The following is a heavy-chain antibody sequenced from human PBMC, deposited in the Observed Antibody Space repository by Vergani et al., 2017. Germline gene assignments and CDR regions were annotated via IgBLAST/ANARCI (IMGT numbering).Heavy chain of an antibody. CDR3: ASPGYSGHY. CDR1: GFTFSGSA. D-gene: IGHD3-10*01. CDR2: IRSKANSYAT. Sequence: EVQLVESGGGLVQPGGSLKLSCAASGFTFSGSAMHWVRQASGKGLEWVGRIRSKANSYATAYAASVKGRFTISRDDSKNTLYLQMNSLRAEDTAVYYCASPGYSGHYWGQGTLVTVSS. J-gene: IGHJ4*02. V-gene: IGHV3-73*01.